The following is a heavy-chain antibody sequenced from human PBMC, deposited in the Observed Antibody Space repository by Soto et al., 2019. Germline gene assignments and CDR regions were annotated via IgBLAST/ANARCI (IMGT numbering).Heavy chain of an antibody. CDR2: ISYDGSNK. CDR1: GFTFSSYA. CDR3: ARSEWSTYYDFWSGYPGGYFDY. V-gene: IGHV3-30-3*01. J-gene: IGHJ4*02. Sequence: GGSLRLSCAASGFTFSSYAMHWVRQAPGKGLEWVAVISYDGSNKYYADSVKGRFTISRDNSKNTLYLQMNSLRAEDTAVYYCARSEWSTYYDFWSGYPGGYFDYWGQGTLVTVSS. D-gene: IGHD3-3*01.